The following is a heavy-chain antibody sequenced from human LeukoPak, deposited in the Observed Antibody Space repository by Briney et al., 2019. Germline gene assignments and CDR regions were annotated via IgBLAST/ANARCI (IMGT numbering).Heavy chain of an antibody. J-gene: IGHJ4*02. CDR2: IYYSGST. V-gene: IGHV4-31*03. Sequence: SETLSLTCTVSGDSISSGGNYRSWLRQHPGKGLEWIGYIYYSGSTYYNPSLKSRLTISVDTSKNQFSLKLSSVTAADTAVYYCARWGNSGYASGYFDYWGQGTLVTVSS. CDR3: ARWGNSGYASGYFDY. CDR1: GDSISSGGNY. D-gene: IGHD5-12*01.